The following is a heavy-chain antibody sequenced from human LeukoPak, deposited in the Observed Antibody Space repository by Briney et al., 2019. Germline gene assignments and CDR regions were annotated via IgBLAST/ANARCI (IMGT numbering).Heavy chain of an antibody. D-gene: IGHD1-7*01. CDR2: INPNSGGT. Sequence: PGESLKISCKASGYTFTGYYMHWVRQAPGQGLEWMGWINPNSGGTNYAQKFQGRVTMTRDTSISTAYMELSRLRSDDTAVYYCARYSGRQAYNWNYNNWFDPWGQGTLVTVSS. CDR3: ARYSGRQAYNWNYNNWFDP. CDR1: GYTFTGYY. V-gene: IGHV1-2*02. J-gene: IGHJ5*02.